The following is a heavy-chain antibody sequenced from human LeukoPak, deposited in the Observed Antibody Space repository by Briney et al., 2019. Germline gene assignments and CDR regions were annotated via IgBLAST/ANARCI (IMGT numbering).Heavy chain of an antibody. J-gene: IGHJ4*02. D-gene: IGHD1-26*01. CDR3: ARYPSAYSGSYIDY. CDR2: IWDDESNK. CDR1: GFTFSSYG. V-gene: IGHV3-33*01. Sequence: GGSLRLSCAASGFTFSSYGMHWVRQAPGKGLEWVAVIWDDESNKYYADSVKGRFTISRDKSKNTLYLQMNSLGAEDTAVYYCARYPSAYSGSYIDYWGQGTLVTVSS.